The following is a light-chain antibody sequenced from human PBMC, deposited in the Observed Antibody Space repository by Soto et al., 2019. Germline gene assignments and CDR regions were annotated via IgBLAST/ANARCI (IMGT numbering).Light chain of an antibody. CDR2: GAS. CDR1: QSVGSDY. CDR3: QQYGSSPQT. Sequence: EILLTQSPGTLSLSPGESATLSCRASQSVGSDYLAWYQQKPGQAPRLLMYGASTRPPGIPFRFSGSGSGADFTLTISRLEPEDFAVYYCQQYGSSPQTFGQGTRVDI. J-gene: IGKJ1*01. V-gene: IGKV3-20*01.